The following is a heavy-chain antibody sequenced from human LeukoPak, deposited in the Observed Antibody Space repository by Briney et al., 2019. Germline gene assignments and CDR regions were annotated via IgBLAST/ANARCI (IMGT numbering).Heavy chain of an antibody. V-gene: IGHV3-21*01. D-gene: IGHD2-21*01. CDR3: ARDLYSQY. CDR1: GFTFSSYN. CDR2: ITSNSNFL. J-gene: IGHJ4*02. Sequence: PGGSLRLSCAASGFTFSSYNMNWVRQAPGKGLEWVSSITSNSNFLYYADSVKGRFTISRDNAENSLYLQMNSLRAEDTAVYYCARDLYSQYRGQGTLVTVSS.